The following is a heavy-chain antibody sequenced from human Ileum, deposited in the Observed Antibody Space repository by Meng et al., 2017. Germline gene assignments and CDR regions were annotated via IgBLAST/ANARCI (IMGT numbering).Heavy chain of an antibody. Sequence: QVQLQEPGPGLVKASGTLSRTCAVSGGSISSSNWWSWVRQPPGKGLEWIGEIYHSGSTNYNPSLKSRVTISVDKSKNQFSLKLSSVTAADTAVYYCASLRYNWNYSADYWGQGTLVTVSS. CDR2: IYHSGST. V-gene: IGHV4-4*02. J-gene: IGHJ4*02. D-gene: IGHD1-7*01. CDR3: ASLRYNWNYSADY. CDR1: GGSISSSNW.